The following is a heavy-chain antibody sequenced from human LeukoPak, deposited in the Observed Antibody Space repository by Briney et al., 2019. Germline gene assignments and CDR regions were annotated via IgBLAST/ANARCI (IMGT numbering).Heavy chain of an antibody. CDR1: GFTFSSYA. Sequence: PGGSLRLSCAVSGFTFSSYAMSWVRQAPGKGLEWVSAISGSGGSTYYADSVKGRFTISRDNSKNTLYLQVNSLRADDTAVYYCAKADSLILVVGFYFYYWGQGTLVTVSS. CDR3: AKADSLILVVGFYFYY. D-gene: IGHD3-22*01. CDR2: ISGSGGST. J-gene: IGHJ4*02. V-gene: IGHV3-23*01.